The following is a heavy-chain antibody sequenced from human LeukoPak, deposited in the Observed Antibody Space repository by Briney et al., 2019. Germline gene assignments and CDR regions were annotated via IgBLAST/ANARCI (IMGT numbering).Heavy chain of an antibody. D-gene: IGHD3-3*01. V-gene: IGHV1-8*01. CDR1: GYTFTSYD. J-gene: IGHJ6*03. Sequence: ASVKVSCKASGYTFTSYDINWVRQATGQGLEWMGWMNPNSGNTGYAQKFQGRVTMTRNTSISTAYMELSSLRSEDTAVYYCARGRSIFGYYYYYMDVWGKGTTVNVSS. CDR2: MNPNSGNT. CDR3: ARGRSIFGYYYYYMDV.